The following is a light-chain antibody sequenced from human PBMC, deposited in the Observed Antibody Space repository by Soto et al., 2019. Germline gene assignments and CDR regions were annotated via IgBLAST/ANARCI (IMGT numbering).Light chain of an antibody. CDR1: SSDVGDYKY. Sequence: QSALTQPPSASGSPGQSVTISCTGTSSDVGDYKYVSWYQQHPGKAPKPIIYEVSERPSGVPDRFSGSKSGNTASLTVSGLQAEDEADYYCNSYTGTSNVFGTGTKVTVL. J-gene: IGLJ1*01. CDR2: EVS. CDR3: NSYTGTSNV. V-gene: IGLV2-8*01.